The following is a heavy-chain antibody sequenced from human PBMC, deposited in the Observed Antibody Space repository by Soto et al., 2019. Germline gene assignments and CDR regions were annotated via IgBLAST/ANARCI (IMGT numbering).Heavy chain of an antibody. CDR3: ARGRSASSDFDS. J-gene: IGHJ4*02. CDR2: IYSGGTT. Sequence: GGSLRLSCAASGCTVSTYYMNWVRQAPGEGLEWVSVIYSGGTTYYADSVRGRFTISRDNSESTLFLQMNSLRAEDTAVYYCARGRSASSDFDSWGQGTLVTVSS. D-gene: IGHD3-10*01. V-gene: IGHV3-66*01. CDR1: GCTVSTYY.